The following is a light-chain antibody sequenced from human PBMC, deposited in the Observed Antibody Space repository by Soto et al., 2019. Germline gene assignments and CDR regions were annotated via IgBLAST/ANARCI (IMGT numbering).Light chain of an antibody. CDR1: ESVRSNY. J-gene: IGKJ2*01. V-gene: IGKV3-20*01. CDR3: QQYGSSPQT. CDR2: GAS. Sequence: EIVLTQSPCTLSLSPGERATLSCRASESVRSNYLAWYQQKPGQAPRLLMYGASNRATGIPDRLSGSGSGTDFTLTISRLEPEDFAVYYCQQYGSSPQTFGQGTKLEIK.